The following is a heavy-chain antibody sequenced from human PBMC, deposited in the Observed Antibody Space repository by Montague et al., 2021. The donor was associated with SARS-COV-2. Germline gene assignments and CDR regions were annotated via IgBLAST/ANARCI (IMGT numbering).Heavy chain of an antibody. D-gene: IGHD2-15*01. V-gene: IGHV1-69*13. Sequence: SGKVSFNASGGPFSSYAISWVRQAPGQGLGWMGGIIPIFGTANYAQKFQGRVTITADESTSTAYMELSSLRSEDTAVYYCAREGCSGGSCYSSYYYYGMDVWGQGTTVTVSS. CDR3: AREGCSGGSCYSSYYYYGMDV. CDR2: IIPIFGTA. CDR1: GGPFSSYA. J-gene: IGHJ6*02.